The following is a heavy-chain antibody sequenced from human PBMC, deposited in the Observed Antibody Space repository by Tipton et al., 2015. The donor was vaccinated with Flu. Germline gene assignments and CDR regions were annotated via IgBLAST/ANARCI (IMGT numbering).Heavy chain of an antibody. CDR1: GVSITTTSYH. D-gene: IGHD4-11*01. CDR3: ARRDYSNYVSEPKNWFDP. Sequence: TLSLTCTVSGVSITTTSYHWGWVRQPPGKGLEWLGNIHRSGNTYYNSSLKSRVTISLDQSKNQFSLRLVSMTATDTAVYYCARRDYSNYVSEPKNWFDPWGQGILVTVSS. CDR2: IHRSGNT. J-gene: IGHJ5*02. V-gene: IGHV4-39*07.